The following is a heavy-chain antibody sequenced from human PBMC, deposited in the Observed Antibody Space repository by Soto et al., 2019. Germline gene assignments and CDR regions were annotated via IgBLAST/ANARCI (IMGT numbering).Heavy chain of an antibody. D-gene: IGHD3-10*01. V-gene: IGHV3-23*01. CDR3: AKIEMGWFAH. Sequence: XGSLRLACTGSGFSFFSYAMSWVRQAPGKGLEWVSTIIGSGGHTYYADSVKGRFVVSRDNDKNTVYLHMSSLTGEDTAVYFCAKIEMGWFAHWGQDTQVTVSS. CDR1: GFSFFSYA. CDR2: IIGSGGHT. J-gene: IGHJ1*01.